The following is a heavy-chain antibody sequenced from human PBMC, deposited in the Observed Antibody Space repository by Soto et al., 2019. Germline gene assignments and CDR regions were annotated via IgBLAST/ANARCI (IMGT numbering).Heavy chain of an antibody. D-gene: IGHD2-21*02. CDR1: GYTFTSYA. Sequence: GASVKVSCKASGYTFTSYAMHWVRQAPGQRLEWMGTVNPSGGHTTYAQHFLGRVTMTRDTSTSTLYMELTSLTSDDTAIYYCARGGHVVVVTAALDYLGQGTLVTVSS. V-gene: IGHV1-46*01. CDR2: VNPSGGHT. J-gene: IGHJ4*02. CDR3: ARGGHVVVVTAALDY.